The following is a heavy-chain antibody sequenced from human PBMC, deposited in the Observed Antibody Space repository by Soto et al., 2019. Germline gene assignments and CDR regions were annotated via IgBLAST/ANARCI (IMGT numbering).Heavy chain of an antibody. V-gene: IGHV3-30-3*01. D-gene: IGHD3-22*01. CDR3: ARGDDHYDSSGYGGFDY. Sequence: QVQLVESGGGVVQPGRSLRLSWAASGFTVSSYAMHWVRQAPGKGLEWVAVISYDGSNKYYADSVKGRFTISRDNSKNTLYLQMNSLRAEDTAVYYCARGDDHYDSSGYGGFDYCGQGTLVTVSS. J-gene: IGHJ4*02. CDR2: ISYDGSNK. CDR1: GFTVSSYA.